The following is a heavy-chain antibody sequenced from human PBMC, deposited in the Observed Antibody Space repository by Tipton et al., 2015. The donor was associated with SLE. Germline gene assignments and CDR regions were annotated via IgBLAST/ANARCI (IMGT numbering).Heavy chain of an antibody. D-gene: IGHD2-2*02. Sequence: QSGAEVKKPGASVKVSCKVSGYTLSEFSIHWVRQAPGKGLEWMGGFDHADGETIYAPKFQGRVAMSEDTSTDTAYMDLNSLTSEDTAVYYCATAIFQGLEERWFDPWGQGTLVTVSS. CDR1: GYTLSEFS. V-gene: IGHV1-24*01. CDR2: FDHADGET. J-gene: IGHJ5*02. CDR3: ATAIFQGLEERWFDP.